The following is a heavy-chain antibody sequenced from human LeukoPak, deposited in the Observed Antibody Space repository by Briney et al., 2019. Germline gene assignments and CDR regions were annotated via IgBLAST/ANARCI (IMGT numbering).Heavy chain of an antibody. D-gene: IGHD6-13*01. CDR3: ARDGTAAGLYFDL. CDR2: IKQDGGEK. V-gene: IGHV3-7*01. CDR1: GFTFNNYN. J-gene: IGHJ4*01. Sequence: PGGSLRLSCAASGFTFNNYNMNWVRQAPGKGLEWVASIKQDGGEKSYVDSVKGRFTISRDNAKNSLYLQMSSLRAEDTAVYYCARDGTAAGLYFDLWGQGTLVTVSS.